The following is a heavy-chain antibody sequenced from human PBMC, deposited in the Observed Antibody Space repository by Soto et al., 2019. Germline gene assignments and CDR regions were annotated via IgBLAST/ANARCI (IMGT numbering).Heavy chain of an antibody. D-gene: IGHD1-26*01. CDR2: SRNKANSYST. CDR3: ARFSGSYTRGLDY. V-gene: IGHV3-72*01. CDR1: GFTFSDHY. J-gene: IGHJ4*02. Sequence: EVQLVESGGGLVQPGGSLRLSCAASGFTFSDHYMDWVRQAPGKGLEWVGRSRNKANSYSTEYAASAKGRFTISRDESKNSLYLQINSLKTEDTAVYYCARFSGSYTRGLDYWGQGTLVTVSS.